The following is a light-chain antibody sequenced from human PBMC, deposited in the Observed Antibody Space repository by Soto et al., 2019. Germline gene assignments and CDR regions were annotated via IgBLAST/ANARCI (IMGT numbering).Light chain of an antibody. CDR1: QSISSY. V-gene: IGKV1-39*01. CDR2: AAS. CDR3: HQSYSTPLT. J-gene: IGKJ1*01. Sequence: DIQMTQSPSSLSACVGYRVTITCRAIQSISSYLNWYQQKPGKSPTLLIYAASSWQSGVPSRFSGSGSGKHFTITISSLQPEDFATYYCHQSYSTPLTFGQVTKVAIK.